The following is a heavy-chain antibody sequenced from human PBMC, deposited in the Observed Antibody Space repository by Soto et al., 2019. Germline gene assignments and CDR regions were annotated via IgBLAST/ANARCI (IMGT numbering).Heavy chain of an antibody. CDR3: ARGRGIYTSRRSELDQ. J-gene: IGHJ4*02. V-gene: IGHV1-69*06. D-gene: IGHD3-16*01. CDR2: SIPRVGTR. CDR1: GGTFSRYT. Sequence: QVQLVQSGAEVKTPGSSVRVSCKASGGTFSRYTLNWVRQAPGQGLEWMGGSIPRVGTRNYAPTLQDRVTIIADKSTTAAYMGLHSLMSEDTAVYYCARGRGIYTSRRSELDQWGQGTLVTVSS.